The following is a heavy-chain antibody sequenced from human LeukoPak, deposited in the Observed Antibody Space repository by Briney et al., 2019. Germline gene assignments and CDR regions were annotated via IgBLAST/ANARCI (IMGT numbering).Heavy chain of an antibody. Sequence: GGSLRLSCAASGFTFSSYSMNWVRQAPGKGLEWVSYISSSSSTIYYADSVKGRFTISRDNAKNSLYLQINSLRAEDTAVYYCASVYKAEWLRRGAFDIWGQGTMVTVSS. CDR1: GFTFSSYS. CDR2: ISSSSSTI. J-gene: IGHJ3*02. CDR3: ASVYKAEWLRRGAFDI. D-gene: IGHD5-12*01. V-gene: IGHV3-48*01.